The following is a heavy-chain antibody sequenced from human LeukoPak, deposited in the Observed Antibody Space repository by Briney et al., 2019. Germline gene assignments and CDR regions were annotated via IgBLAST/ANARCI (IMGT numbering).Heavy chain of an antibody. J-gene: IGHJ4*02. CDR3: ARSSGYPFFDY. CDR1: GFTFSDYS. CDR2: ITSTSDTI. D-gene: IGHD3-22*01. Sequence: GGSLRLSCEASGFTFSDYSMNWVRQAPGEGLEWLSYITSTSDTIYYADSVKGRFTRSRDNAKNSVYLQMNSLRAEDTAVYYCARSSGYPFFDYWGQGTLVTVSS. V-gene: IGHV3-48*01.